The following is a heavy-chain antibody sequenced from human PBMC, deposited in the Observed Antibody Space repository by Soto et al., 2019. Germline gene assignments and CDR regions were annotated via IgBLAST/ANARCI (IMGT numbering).Heavy chain of an antibody. Sequence: QVQLQESGPGLVRPSETLSFTCTVSGGSISSYPWTWIRQPAGKELEWIGRFYTTGTTTYNPSLKSRATMSVDTSKNQFSLKLSSVTAADTAIYYCARENYGDSGRAFDPWGQGTLVTVSS. J-gene: IGHJ5*02. V-gene: IGHV4-4*07. CDR1: GGSISSYP. CDR3: ARENYGDSGRAFDP. D-gene: IGHD4-17*01. CDR2: FYTTGTT.